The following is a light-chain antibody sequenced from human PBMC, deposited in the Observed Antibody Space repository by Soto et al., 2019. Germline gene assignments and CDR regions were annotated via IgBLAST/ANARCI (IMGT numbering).Light chain of an antibody. V-gene: IGKV2-24*01. CDR3: MQTTHLPHT. Sequence: DVVMTQTPLSSPVTLGQPASISCSSSQSLVYIDGNTYLSWLQQRPGQPPRLLIYKVSNRFSGVPDRLSGSGAGTDFTLTISRVEAEDVAIYSCMQTTHLPHTFGQGTKLESK. J-gene: IGKJ2*01. CDR1: QSLVYIDGNTY. CDR2: KVS.